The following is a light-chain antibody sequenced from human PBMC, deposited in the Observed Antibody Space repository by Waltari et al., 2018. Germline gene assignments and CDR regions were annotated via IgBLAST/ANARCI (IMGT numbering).Light chain of an antibody. CDR1: QSVSSN. Sequence: EIVLTPSPATLSVSPGERATLSCRASQSVSSNFAWYQQKPGQAPRLLIYGASTRATGIPARFSGSGSGTEFTLTISSLQSEDFAVYYCQQYNNWPPITFGQGTRLEIK. V-gene: IGKV3-15*01. J-gene: IGKJ5*01. CDR2: GAS. CDR3: QQYNNWPPIT.